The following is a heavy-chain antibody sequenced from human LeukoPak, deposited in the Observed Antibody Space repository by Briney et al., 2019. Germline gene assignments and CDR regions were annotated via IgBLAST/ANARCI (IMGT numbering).Heavy chain of an antibody. D-gene: IGHD1-26*01. V-gene: IGHV1-24*01. CDR1: GYTLTELS. CDR2: FDPEDGET. CDR3: ATVSLWVGSAFDI. Sequence: ASVKVSCKVSGYTLTELSIHWVRQAPGKGLEWMGGFDPEDGETIYAQKFQGRVTMTEDTSTDTAYMELSSLRSEDTAVYYCATVSLWVGSAFDIWGQGTMVTVSS. J-gene: IGHJ3*02.